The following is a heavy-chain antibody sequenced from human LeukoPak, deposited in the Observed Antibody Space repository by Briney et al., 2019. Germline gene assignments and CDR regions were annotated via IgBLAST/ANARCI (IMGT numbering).Heavy chain of an antibody. V-gene: IGHV3-21*01. D-gene: IGHD2-15*01. CDR1: GFTFNNYT. CDR3: ARDGLPATVANWFDP. CDR2: ISRNGIYI. Sequence: GGSLRLSCAASGFTFNNYTMNWVRQAPGKGLEWVSSISRNGIYIKYVDSVKGRFTVSRDNAKNSLYLQMNSLRAEDAAVYYCARDGLPATVANWFDPWGQGTLVTVSS. J-gene: IGHJ5*02.